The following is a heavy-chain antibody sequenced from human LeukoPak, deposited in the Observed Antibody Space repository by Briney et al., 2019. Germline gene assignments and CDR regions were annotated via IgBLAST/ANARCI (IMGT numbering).Heavy chain of an antibody. V-gene: IGHV1-69*05. CDR2: IITIFGTA. CDR1: GGTFSSYA. CDR3: ARDQGGAAFGY. D-gene: IGHD3-16*01. J-gene: IGHJ4*02. Sequence: SSVKVSCKASGGTFSSYAISWVRQAHGQGLEWRGGIITIFGTANYAQKFQGRVTITTDESTSTAYMELSSLRSEDTAAYYCARDQGGAAFGYWGQGTLVTVSS.